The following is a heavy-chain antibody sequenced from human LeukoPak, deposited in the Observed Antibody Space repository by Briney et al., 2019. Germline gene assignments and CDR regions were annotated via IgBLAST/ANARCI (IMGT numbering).Heavy chain of an antibody. CDR1: GGSISSGGYS. D-gene: IGHD6-19*01. CDR2: IYHSGST. Sequence: SETLSLTCAVSGGSISSGGYSWSWIRQPPGKGLEWIGYIYHSGSTYYNPSLKSRVTISVDRSKNQFSLKLSSVTAADTAMYYCASARSGWYYFDYWGQGTLVTVSS. V-gene: IGHV4-30-2*01. J-gene: IGHJ4*02. CDR3: ASARSGWYYFDY.